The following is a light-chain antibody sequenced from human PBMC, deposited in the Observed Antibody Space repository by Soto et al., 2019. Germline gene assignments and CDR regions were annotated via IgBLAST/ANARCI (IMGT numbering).Light chain of an antibody. V-gene: IGKV1-17*01. CDR2: AAS. CDR1: QGIGND. J-gene: IGKJ1*01. CDR3: LQNHNYPWT. Sequence: IQMTHSPSSLSGFFGDAVAVCCRACQGIGNDLGWYQIPPGTAPRRLISAASTLQPGVPSGFRGSGSGTEFSLTICSLRPEDFATYYCLQNHNYPWTFGQGTKVDI.